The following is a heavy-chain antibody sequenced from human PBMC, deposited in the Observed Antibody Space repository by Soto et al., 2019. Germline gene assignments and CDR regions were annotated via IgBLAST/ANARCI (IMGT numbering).Heavy chain of an antibody. CDR2: ISGSGSST. V-gene: IGHV3-23*01. CDR3: AYFTALNYYYGMDV. Sequence: EVQLLESGGGLVQPGGSLRLSCAASGFTFTNYAMSWVRQAPGKGLEWVSAISGSGSSTYYADSVKGRFTSSRDNSETTLLLQMNSLRAEDTAVYYCAYFTALNYYYGMDVWGKGTTVTVSS. D-gene: IGHD1-26*01. CDR1: GFTFTNYA. J-gene: IGHJ6*04.